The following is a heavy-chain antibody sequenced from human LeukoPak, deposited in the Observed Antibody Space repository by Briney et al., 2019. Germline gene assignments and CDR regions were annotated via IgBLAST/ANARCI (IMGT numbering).Heavy chain of an antibody. J-gene: IGHJ4*02. D-gene: IGHD3-10*01. V-gene: IGHV3-30*02. CDR1: GFTFSSYG. Sequence: GGSLRLSCAASGFTFSSYGMHWVRQAPGKGLEWVAFIRYDGSNKYYADSVKGRFTISRDNSKNTLYLQMNSLRAEDTAVYYCAKDNVLLWFGELPYYFDYWGQGTLVTVSS. CDR2: IRYDGSNK. CDR3: AKDNVLLWFGELPYYFDY.